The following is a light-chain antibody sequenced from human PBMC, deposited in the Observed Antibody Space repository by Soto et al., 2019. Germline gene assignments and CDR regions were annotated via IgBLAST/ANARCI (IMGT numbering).Light chain of an antibody. CDR2: DAY. Sequence: DIQMTQSPSTLSASLGDSVTISCRASQNIKTWLAWYHQKPGMAPKLLISDAYTLESGVPSRFSGSGSGPEFTLTISSLQPDDFGTYYCQQYNSFAWTFGQGTKVDIK. CDR3: QQYNSFAWT. J-gene: IGKJ1*01. V-gene: IGKV1-5*01. CDR1: QNIKTW.